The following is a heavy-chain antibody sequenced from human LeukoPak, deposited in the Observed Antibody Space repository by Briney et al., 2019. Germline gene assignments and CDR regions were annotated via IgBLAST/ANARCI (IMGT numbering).Heavy chain of an antibody. J-gene: IGHJ4*02. CDR1: GGSFSGYY. Sequence: SETLSLTCAVYGGSFSGYYWSWIRQPPGKGLEWIGEINHSGSTNYNPSLKSRVTISVDTSKNQFSLKLSPVTAADTAVYYCARGLMSAPYYFDYWGQGTLVTVSS. CDR3: ARGLMSAPYYFDY. V-gene: IGHV4-34*01. CDR2: INHSGST. D-gene: IGHD2-15*01.